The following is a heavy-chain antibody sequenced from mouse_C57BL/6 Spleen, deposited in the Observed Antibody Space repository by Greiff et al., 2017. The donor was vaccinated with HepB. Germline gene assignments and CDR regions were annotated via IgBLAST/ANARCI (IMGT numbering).Heavy chain of an antibody. D-gene: IGHD2-5*01. CDR2: INPNNGGT. Sequence: VQLQQSGPELVKPGASVKIPCKASGYTFTDYNMDWVKQSHGKSLEWIGDINPNNGGTIYNQKFKGKATLTVDKSSSTAYMELRSLTSEDTAVYYCAAYYSNYPGFAYWGQGTLVTVSA. CDR3: AAYYSNYPGFAY. V-gene: IGHV1-18*01. CDR1: GYTFTDYN. J-gene: IGHJ3*01.